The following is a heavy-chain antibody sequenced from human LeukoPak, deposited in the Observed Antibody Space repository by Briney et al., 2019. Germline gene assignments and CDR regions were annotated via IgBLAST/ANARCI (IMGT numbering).Heavy chain of an antibody. J-gene: IGHJ4*02. CDR1: GFTFSTYA. CDR2: VSSSGVST. Sequence: PGGSLRLSCAASGFTFSTYAMSWVRQAPGKGLEWVSAVSSSGVSTYYADSVKGRFTISRDNAKNSLYLQMNSLRAEDTAVYYCASTPFGELTNFDYWGQGTLVTVSS. CDR3: ASTPFGELTNFDY. D-gene: IGHD3-10*01. V-gene: IGHV3-23*01.